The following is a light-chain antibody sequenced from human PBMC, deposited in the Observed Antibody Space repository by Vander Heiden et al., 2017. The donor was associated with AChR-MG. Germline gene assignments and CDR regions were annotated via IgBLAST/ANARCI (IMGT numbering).Light chain of an antibody. CDR2: DAS. CDR3: QHYYNLPLT. J-gene: IGKJ4*01. CDR1: QDISKY. V-gene: IGKV1-33*01. Sequence: DIHMPQSPSSLSASVGDRVTITCQASQDISKYLNWYQQKPGKAPKLLIYDASNLQTGVPSRFSGSGSGTDFTFTISSLQPEDIATYYCQHYYNLPLTFGGGTKVEIK.